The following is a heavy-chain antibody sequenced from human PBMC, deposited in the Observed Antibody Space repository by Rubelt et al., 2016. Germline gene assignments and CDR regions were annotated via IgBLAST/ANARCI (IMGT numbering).Heavy chain of an antibody. D-gene: IGHD3-22*01. Sequence: QVQLVQSGAEVKKPGASVKVSCRTSGYTFTTFGIDWVRQAPGQGLEWVGWMNPTSGYTGYAQKFQGRVTLTRDTSIRTAYMEMSSLRSEDTAVYYCARGDSSGFYKGNYWGQGTLVTVAS. V-gene: IGHV1-8*02. CDR1: GYTFTTFG. CDR3: ARGDSSGFYKGNY. CDR2: MNPTSGYT. J-gene: IGHJ4*02.